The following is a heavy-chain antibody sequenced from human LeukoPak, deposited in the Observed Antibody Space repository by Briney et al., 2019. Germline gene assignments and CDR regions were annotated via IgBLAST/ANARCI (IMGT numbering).Heavy chain of an antibody. CDR2: VSGSGGST. V-gene: IGHV3-23*01. CDR1: GFTFSSYA. Sequence: GGSLSLSCAASGFTFSSYAMSWVRQAPGKGLEGVSAVSGSGGSTYYADSEKGRFTISRDNSKNTLYLQMNSLRAEDTAVYYCAKLDGSGSYSLTHYYYYGMDVWGHGTTVTVSS. CDR3: AKLDGSGSYSLTHYYYYGMDV. J-gene: IGHJ6*02. D-gene: IGHD3-10*01.